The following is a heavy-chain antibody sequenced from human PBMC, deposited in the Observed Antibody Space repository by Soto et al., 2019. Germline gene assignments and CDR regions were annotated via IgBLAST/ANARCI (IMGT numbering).Heavy chain of an antibody. CDR1: GFTFSSYG. CDR2: ISYDGSNK. D-gene: IGHD5-18*01. CDR3: AKEQLWSLSGYYYYGMDV. Sequence: LRLSCAASGFTFSSYGMHWVRQAPGKGLEWVAVISYDGSNKYYADSVKGRFTISRDNSKNTLYLQMNSLRAEDTAVYYCAKEQLWSLSGYYYYGMDVWGQGTTVTVSS. J-gene: IGHJ6*02. V-gene: IGHV3-30*18.